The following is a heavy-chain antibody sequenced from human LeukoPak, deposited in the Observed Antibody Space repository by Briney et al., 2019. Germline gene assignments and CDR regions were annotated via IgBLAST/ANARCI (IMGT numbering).Heavy chain of an antibody. CDR2: ISGSGGST. CDR1: GFTFSSYA. Sequence: PGGSLRLSCAASGFTFSSYAMSWVRQAPGKGLEWVSAISGSGGSTYYADSVKGRFTISRDNSKNTLYLQMNSLRAEDTAVYYCAKPMDRGVTALYYFDYWGQGTLVTVSS. D-gene: IGHD3-10*01. CDR3: AKPMDRGVTALYYFDY. V-gene: IGHV3-23*01. J-gene: IGHJ4*02.